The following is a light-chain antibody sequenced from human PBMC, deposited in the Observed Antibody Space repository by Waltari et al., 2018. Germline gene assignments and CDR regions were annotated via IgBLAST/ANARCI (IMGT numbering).Light chain of an antibody. CDR1: YSNVGSYAL. CDR2: EVL. CDR3: CSYASSSPRLI. V-gene: IGLV2-23*02. Sequence: QSALTQPASVSGSLGQSISISCSGTYSNVGSYALVSWYHQRPGEAPKLLLYEVLKRPSGISNRFSGSKSGNAASLTISALQPEDEGTYYCCSYASSSPRLIFGGGTELSVL. J-gene: IGLJ2*01.